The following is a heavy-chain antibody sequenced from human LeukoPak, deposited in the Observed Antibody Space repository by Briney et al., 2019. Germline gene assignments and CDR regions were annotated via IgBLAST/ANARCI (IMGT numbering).Heavy chain of an antibody. D-gene: IGHD5-18*01. CDR3: ALRGYSYGYSPVIDY. V-gene: IGHV4-30-4*08. CDR2: IYYSGST. J-gene: IGHJ4*02. Sequence: PSETLSLTCTVSGGSISSSSYYWGWIRQPPGKGLEWIGYIYYSGSTYYNPSLKSRVTISVDTSKNQFSLKLSSVTAADTAVYYCALRGYSYGYSPVIDYWGQGTLVTVSS. CDR1: GGSISSSSYY.